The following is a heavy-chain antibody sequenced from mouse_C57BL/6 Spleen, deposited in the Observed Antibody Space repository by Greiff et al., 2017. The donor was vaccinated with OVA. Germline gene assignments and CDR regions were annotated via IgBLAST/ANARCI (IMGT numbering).Heavy chain of an antibody. Sequence: VKLQQSGPELVKPGASVKISCKASGYAFSSSWMNWVKQRPGKGLEWIGRIYPGDGDTNYNGKFKGKATLTADKSSSTAYMQLSSLTSEDSAVYFCARYDPYAMDYWGQGTSVTVSS. CDR3: ARYDPYAMDY. V-gene: IGHV1-82*01. CDR1: GYAFSSSW. CDR2: IYPGDGDT. J-gene: IGHJ4*01. D-gene: IGHD2-3*01.